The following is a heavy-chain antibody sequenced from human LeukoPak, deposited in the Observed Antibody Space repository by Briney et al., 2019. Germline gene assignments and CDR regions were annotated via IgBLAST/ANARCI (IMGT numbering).Heavy chain of an antibody. CDR2: INESGDT. V-gene: IGHV4-34*01. D-gene: IGHD2-15*01. CDR1: GGSISSYY. J-gene: IGHJ4*02. CDR3: ARGGGYCSGGSCYLDF. Sequence: SETLSLTCTVSGGSISSYYWNWFRQSPGKGLEWIGEINESGDTNNNPSLKSRVTISVDTSKNQFSLKLTSVTAADTAVYYCARGGGYCSGGSCYLDFWGQGGLVTVSS.